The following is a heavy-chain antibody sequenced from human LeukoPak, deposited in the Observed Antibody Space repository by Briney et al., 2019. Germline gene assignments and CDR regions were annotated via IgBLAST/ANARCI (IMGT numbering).Heavy chain of an antibody. D-gene: IGHD2-15*01. J-gene: IGHJ4*02. V-gene: IGHV4-39*07. CDR2: IYYSGST. CDR1: GGSISSSSYY. Sequence: SETLSLTCTVSGGSISSSSYYWGWIRQPPGKGLEWIGSIYYSGSTYYNPSLKGRVTISVDTSKNQFSLKLSSVTAADTAVYYCARVMLVGAAYYFDYWGQGTLVTVSS. CDR3: ARVMLVGAAYYFDY.